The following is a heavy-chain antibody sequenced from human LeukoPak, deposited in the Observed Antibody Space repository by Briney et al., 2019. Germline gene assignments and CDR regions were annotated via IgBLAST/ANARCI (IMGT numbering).Heavy chain of an antibody. V-gene: IGHV1-8*01. Sequence: ASVKVSCKASGYTFTSYDINWVRQATGQGLEWMGWMNPNSGNTGYAQKFQGRVTMTRNTSISTAYMGLSSLRSEDTAVYYCARYRDVNYYYYGMDVWGQGTTVTVSS. CDR2: MNPNSGNT. J-gene: IGHJ6*02. D-gene: IGHD3-16*02. CDR1: GYTFTSYD. CDR3: ARYRDVNYYYYGMDV.